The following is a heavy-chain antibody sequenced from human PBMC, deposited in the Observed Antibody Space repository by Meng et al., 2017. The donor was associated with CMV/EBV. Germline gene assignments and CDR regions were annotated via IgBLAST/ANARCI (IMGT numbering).Heavy chain of an antibody. J-gene: IGHJ3*02. D-gene: IGHD3-22*01. CDR2: INPTGDIA. Sequence: ASVKVSCKASGYTLTRYYIHWVRRAPGQGLEWMGIINPTGDIATFAQRFQGRVTLTRDTSTSTVYMELRSLRFDDTAVYYCARDSSEQAGNTIIIVAYAALDIWGQGTMVTVSS. CDR1: GYTLTRYY. CDR3: ARDSSEQAGNTIIIVAYAALDI. V-gene: IGHV1-46*01.